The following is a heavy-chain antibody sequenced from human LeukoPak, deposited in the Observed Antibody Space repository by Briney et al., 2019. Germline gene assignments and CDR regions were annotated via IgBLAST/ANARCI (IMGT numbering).Heavy chain of an antibody. J-gene: IGHJ4*02. CDR1: GYSISSGYH. Sequence: SETLSLTCTVSGYSISSGYHWGWIRQPPGKGLEWIGSIYHSGGTYYNPSLKSRVTISVDTSKNQFSLKLRSVTAADTGMYYCARNGRVRRVVKDLFEYWGQGTLVAVSS. D-gene: IGHD3-10*01. CDR2: IYHSGGT. CDR3: ARNGRVRRVVKDLFEY. V-gene: IGHV4-38-2*02.